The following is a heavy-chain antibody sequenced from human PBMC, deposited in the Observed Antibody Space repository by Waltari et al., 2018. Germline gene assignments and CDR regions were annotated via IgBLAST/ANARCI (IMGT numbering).Heavy chain of an antibody. CDR2: INAGNGNT. D-gene: IGHD6-19*01. Sequence: VQLVQSGAEVKKPGASVKVACKASGYTFTSYAMHLVRQAPGQRLEWMGWINAGNGNTKYSQKFQVRVTITRDTSASTAYMELSSLRAEDTAVYYCARDSGIAVAGPLDYWGQGTLVTVSS. V-gene: IGHV1-3*01. CDR1: GYTFTSYA. CDR3: ARDSGIAVAGPLDY. J-gene: IGHJ4*02.